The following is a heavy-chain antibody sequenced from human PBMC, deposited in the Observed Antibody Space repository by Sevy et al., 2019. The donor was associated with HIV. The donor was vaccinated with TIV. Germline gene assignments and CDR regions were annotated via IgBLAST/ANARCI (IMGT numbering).Heavy chain of an antibody. V-gene: IGHV3-21*01. J-gene: IGHJ6*03. CDR3: ASGGSGYYTPHYMDV. Sequence: GGSLRLSCAASGFTFSSYSMNWVRQAPGKGLEWVSSISTSSNYIYYADSVKGRFTISKDNAKNSLYLQMNSLRAEDTAVYYCASGGSGYYTPHYMDVWGKGTTVTVSS. CDR2: ISTSSNYI. D-gene: IGHD2-8*01. CDR1: GFTFSSYS.